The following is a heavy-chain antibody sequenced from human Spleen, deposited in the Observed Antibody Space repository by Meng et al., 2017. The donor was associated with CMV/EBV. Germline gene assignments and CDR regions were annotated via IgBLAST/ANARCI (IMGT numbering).Heavy chain of an antibody. CDR2: ISAYNGNT. D-gene: IGHD7-27*01. V-gene: IGHV1-18*01. CDR3: ARDHNWGPDY. CDR1: GYTFTSHG. Sequence: ASVKVSCKASGYTFTSHGVSWVRQAPGQGLEWMGWISAYNGNTNYAQRLQGRVTMTTDTSTSTAYMELRSLRSDDTAMYYCARDHNWGPDYWGQGTLVTVSS. J-gene: IGHJ4*02.